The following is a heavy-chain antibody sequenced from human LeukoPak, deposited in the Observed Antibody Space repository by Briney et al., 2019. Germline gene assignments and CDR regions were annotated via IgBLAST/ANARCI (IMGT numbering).Heavy chain of an antibody. CDR1: GGSISSYW. V-gene: IGHV4-4*07. D-gene: IGHD4-17*01. CDR3: AKFGDYGHY. CDR2: IHRSGST. J-gene: IGHJ4*02. Sequence: SETLSLTCTVSGGSISSYWWSWLRQPAGKELEWIGRIHRSGSTRYNPSLESRVIMSVDASQNHFSLRMTSVTAADTAVYYCAKFGDYGHYWGKGILVTVSS.